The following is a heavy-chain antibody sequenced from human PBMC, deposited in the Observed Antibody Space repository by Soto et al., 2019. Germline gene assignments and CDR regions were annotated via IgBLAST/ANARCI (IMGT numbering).Heavy chain of an antibody. CDR1: GFTFSSYA. CDR2: ISGSGGST. V-gene: IGHV3-23*01. J-gene: IGHJ4*02. D-gene: IGHD3-3*01. Sequence: GGSLRLSCAASGFTFSSYAMSWVRQAPGKGLEWVSAISGSGGSTYYADSVKGRFTISRDNSKNTLYLQMNSLRAEDPAVYYCAKMFFVFWSGYPHQYYCDYWGQGTLVTGSS. CDR3: AKMFFVFWSGYPHQYYCDY.